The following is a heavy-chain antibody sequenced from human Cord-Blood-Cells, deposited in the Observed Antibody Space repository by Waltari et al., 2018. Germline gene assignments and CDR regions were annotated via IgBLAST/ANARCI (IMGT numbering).Heavy chain of an antibody. J-gene: IGHJ4*02. CDR1: GYTFTGYY. CDR3: ARDRDNFDY. Sequence: QVQLVQSGAEVKKPGASVKVSCKASGYTFTGYYMHWVRQAPGQGLEWMGWINPNMGATNYAQKFQGWVTMTRDTAISTAYMELSMLRSDDTAVYYCARDRDNFDYWGQGTLVTVSS. D-gene: IGHD2-15*01. V-gene: IGHV1-2*04. CDR2: INPNMGAT.